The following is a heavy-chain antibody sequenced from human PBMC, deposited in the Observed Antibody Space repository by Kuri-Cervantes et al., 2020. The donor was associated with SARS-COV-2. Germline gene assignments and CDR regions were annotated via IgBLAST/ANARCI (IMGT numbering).Heavy chain of an antibody. CDR3: ARIQETTIFGVVIHLYYYMDV. Sequence: GGSLRLSCAASGFTFSAYYMSWIRQAPGKGLEWVSYISSSGSTIYYADSVKGRFTISRDNAKNSLYLQMNSLRAEDTAVYYCARIQETTIFGVVIHLYYYMDVWGKGTTVTDSS. V-gene: IGHV3-11*04. CDR1: GFTFSAYY. CDR2: ISSSGSTI. J-gene: IGHJ6*03. D-gene: IGHD3-3*01.